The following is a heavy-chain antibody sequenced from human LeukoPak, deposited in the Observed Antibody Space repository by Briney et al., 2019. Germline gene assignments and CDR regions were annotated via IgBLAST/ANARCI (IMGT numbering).Heavy chain of an antibody. CDR1: GYSFTSYW. CDR3: ARDNRRTYYYGSGSPFDY. J-gene: IGHJ4*02. Sequence: KISCKGSGYSFTSYWIGWVRQAPGQGLEWMGGIIPIFGTANYAQKFQGRVTITADESTSTAYMELSSLRSEDTAVYYCARDNRRTYYYGSGSPFDYWGQGTLVTVSS. V-gene: IGHV1-69*01. CDR2: IIPIFGTA. D-gene: IGHD3-10*01.